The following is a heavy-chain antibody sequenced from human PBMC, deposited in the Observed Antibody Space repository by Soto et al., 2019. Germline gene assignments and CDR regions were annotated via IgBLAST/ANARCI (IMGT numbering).Heavy chain of an antibody. CDR2: ISYDGSIE. V-gene: IGHV3-30-3*01. Sequence: GGSLILSCAASGFTFKNYAMHWVRQAPGKGLEWVAVISYDGSIEFYADSVKGRFTISRDDFKNTMFLQMGSLRVEDTAVYYCARGLRDFECRLPFGDWGQGTLVTVSS. J-gene: IGHJ4*02. CDR3: ARGLRDFECRLPFGD. D-gene: IGHD3-9*01. CDR1: GFTFKNYA.